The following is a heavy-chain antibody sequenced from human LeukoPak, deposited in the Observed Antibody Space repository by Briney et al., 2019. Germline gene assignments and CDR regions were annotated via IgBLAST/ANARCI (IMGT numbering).Heavy chain of an antibody. CDR3: ARDTAQRAFDI. Sequence: SARSLRLSCAASGVTFSTYGMQWVRQSPGKGLEWVAVIWYDGSKTHYRDSVKGRFTISRDNSKNTLYLEVNSLRAEDTAVYYCARDTAQRAFDIWGQGTMVTVSS. CDR2: IWYDGSKT. D-gene: IGHD6-25*01. V-gene: IGHV3-33*01. CDR1: GVTFSTYG. J-gene: IGHJ3*02.